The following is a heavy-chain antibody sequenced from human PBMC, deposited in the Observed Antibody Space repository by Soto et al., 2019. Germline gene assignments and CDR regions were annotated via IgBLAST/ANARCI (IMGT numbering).Heavy chain of an antibody. D-gene: IGHD2-8*02. CDR2: ISYDGSSK. CDR1: GFTFSRYA. J-gene: IGHJ6*02. Sequence: GVSLRLSCAASGFTFSRYAMHWVRQAPGKGLEWVAVISYDGSSKYYADSVKGRFTISRDNSKNTLYLQMNSLRTEDTAVYYCARSLVPVEYYGMDVWGQGTTVTVSS. V-gene: IGHV3-30-3*01. CDR3: ARSLVPVEYYGMDV.